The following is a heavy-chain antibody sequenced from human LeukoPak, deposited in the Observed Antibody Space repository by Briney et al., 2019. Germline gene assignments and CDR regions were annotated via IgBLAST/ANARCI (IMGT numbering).Heavy chain of an antibody. CDR2: IHNDGTMG. CDR3: AKEGDEFRGYLDV. CDR1: GFTLSRLG. D-gene: IGHD5-12*01. J-gene: IGHJ6*04. Sequence: GGSLRLSCATSGFTLSRLGMQWVRQAPGKGLEWVAVIHNDGTMGQYADSVKGRFTISKDFSRNTLHLQMHSLRDDDTAVYYCAKEGDEFRGYLDVWGKGTTVTVSS. V-gene: IGHV3-30*02.